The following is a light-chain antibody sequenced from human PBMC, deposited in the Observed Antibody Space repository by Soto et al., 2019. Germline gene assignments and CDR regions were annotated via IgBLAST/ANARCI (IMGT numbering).Light chain of an antibody. CDR3: QQYGSSPPIT. V-gene: IGKV3-20*01. CDR2: GAS. J-gene: IGKJ5*01. CDR1: QSVSSSY. Sequence: EIVLTQSPATLSLSPGERATLSCRAGQSVSSSYLAWYQQKPGQTPSLLIYGASSRATGIPDRFSGSGSGTDFTLTISRLEPEDFAVYYCQQYGSSPPITFGQGTRLEIK.